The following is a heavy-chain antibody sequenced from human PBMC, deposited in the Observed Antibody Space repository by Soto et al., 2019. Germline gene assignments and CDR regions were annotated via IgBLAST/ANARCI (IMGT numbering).Heavy chain of an antibody. CDR1: GDTSSYYA. J-gene: IGHJ4*02. V-gene: IGHV1-69*01. CDR2: IISIFGTT. Sequence: VQLVQSGAEVKKPGSSVKVSCKTSGDTSSYYAISWVRQAPGQGLEWMGGIISIFGTTNYAQKFQGRVTSTADESTSTAYMELSSLRSEDTAMYYCARDEGTYYFDYWGQGTLVTVSS. D-gene: IGHD3-10*01. CDR3: ARDEGTYYFDY.